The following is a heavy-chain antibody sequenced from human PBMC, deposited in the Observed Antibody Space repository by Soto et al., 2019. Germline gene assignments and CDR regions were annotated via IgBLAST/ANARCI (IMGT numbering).Heavy chain of an antibody. Sequence: PGGSLTLSCATPGFTFNSYSMNWVPQAPGKGLEWVSYISSSSSTIYYADSVKGRFTISRDNAKNSLYLQMNSLRDEDTAVYYCARESRFLEWLSLNWFDPWGQRTLVTVSS. V-gene: IGHV3-48*02. J-gene: IGHJ5*02. CDR3: ARESRFLEWLSLNWFDP. CDR2: ISSSSSTI. D-gene: IGHD3-3*01. CDR1: GFTFNSYS.